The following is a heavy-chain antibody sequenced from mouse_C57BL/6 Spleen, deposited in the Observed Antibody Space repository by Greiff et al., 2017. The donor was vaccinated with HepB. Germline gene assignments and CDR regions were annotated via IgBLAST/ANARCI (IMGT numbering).Heavy chain of an antibody. CDR2: IDPSDSYT. V-gene: IGHV1-50*01. Sequence: QVQLQQPGAELVKPGASVKLSCKASGYTFTSYWMQWVKQRPGQGLEWIGEIDPSDSYTNYNQKFKGKAKLTVDTSSSTAYMQLSSLTSEDSAVYYCARRGYYSNYDYWGQGTTLTVSS. CDR3: ARRGYYSNYDY. CDR1: GYTFTSYW. J-gene: IGHJ2*01. D-gene: IGHD2-5*01.